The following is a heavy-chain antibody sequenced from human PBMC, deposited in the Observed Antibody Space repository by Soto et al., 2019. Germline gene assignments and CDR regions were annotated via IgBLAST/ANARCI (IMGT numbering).Heavy chain of an antibody. D-gene: IGHD3-10*01. V-gene: IGHV4-59*01. CDR1: GCSISSYY. CDR3: ARMMVWFGEHAFDI. CDR2: IYYSGST. Sequence: PSETLSLTCTVSGCSISSYYWSWIGQRPGKGLEWIGYIYYSGSTNYNPSLKSRVTISVDTSKNQFSLKLSSVTAADTAVYYCARMMVWFGEHAFDIWGQGTMVTVS. J-gene: IGHJ3*02.